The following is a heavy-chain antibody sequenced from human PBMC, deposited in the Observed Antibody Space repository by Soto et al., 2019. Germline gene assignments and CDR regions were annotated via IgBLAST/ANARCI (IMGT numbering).Heavy chain of an antibody. V-gene: IGHV4-39*02. Sequence: SETLSLTCTVSGGSIRTSSYHWAWIRQPPGKGLEWIASIYYSGSTYYNPSLKSRATISVDASKNQFSLKLTSVTAADTAVYYCAREYESSPTDWGQGTLVTVS. CDR2: IYYSGST. J-gene: IGHJ4*02. CDR1: GGSIRTSSYH. D-gene: IGHD6-13*01. CDR3: AREYESSPTD.